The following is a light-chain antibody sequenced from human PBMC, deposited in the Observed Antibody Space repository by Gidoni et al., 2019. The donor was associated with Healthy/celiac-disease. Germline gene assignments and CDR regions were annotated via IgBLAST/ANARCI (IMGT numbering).Light chain of an antibody. Sequence: SLVLTRPPSASVTPGKTASITCGGNNIGSKSVHWYQQKPGQAPVLVIYYDSDRPSGIPERFSGSNSGNTATLTISRVEAGDEADYYCQVWDSSSDHHVVFGGGTKLTVL. CDR3: QVWDSSSDHHVV. V-gene: IGLV3-21*04. CDR1: NIGSKS. J-gene: IGLJ2*01. CDR2: YDS.